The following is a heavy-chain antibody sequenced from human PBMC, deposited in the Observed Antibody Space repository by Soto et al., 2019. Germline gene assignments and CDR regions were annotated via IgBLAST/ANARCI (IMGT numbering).Heavy chain of an antibody. V-gene: IGHV3-30-3*01. Sequence: GGSLRLSCAASGFTFSSYAMHWVRQAPGKGLEWVAVISYDGSNKYYADSVKGRFTISRDNSKNTLYLQMNSLRAEDTAVYYCAKGGDIVVVVAAASDFYFDYWGQGTLVTVSS. CDR1: GFTFSSYA. CDR2: ISYDGSNK. D-gene: IGHD2-15*01. J-gene: IGHJ4*02. CDR3: AKGGDIVVVVAAASDFYFDY.